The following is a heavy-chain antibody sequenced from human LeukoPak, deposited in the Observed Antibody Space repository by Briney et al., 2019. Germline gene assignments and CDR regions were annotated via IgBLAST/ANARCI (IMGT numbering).Heavy chain of an antibody. CDR1: GFSFSKYA. J-gene: IGHJ4*02. Sequence: GGSLRLSCAASGFSFSKYAMHWVRQAPGKGLEWVAVISFDETKKYYADSVKGRFTISRDNSNNTLFLQMNSLKTEDTAVYFCARMKVIRGASLDYWGQGSLVTVSS. CDR3: ARMKVIRGASLDY. D-gene: IGHD2/OR15-2a*01. V-gene: IGHV3-30-3*01. CDR2: ISFDETKK.